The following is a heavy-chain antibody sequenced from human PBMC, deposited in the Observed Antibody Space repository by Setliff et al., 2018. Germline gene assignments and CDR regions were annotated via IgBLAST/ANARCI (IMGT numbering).Heavy chain of an antibody. V-gene: IGHV4-59*08. CDR2: IYYSGNT. CDR3: ARVAVAVDY. J-gene: IGHJ4*02. Sequence: ETLSPTCIVSGGSINSYYWNWIRQPPGKGLEWIGSIYYSGNTNYNPSLKSRVTISIDTSKNQFSLKLSSVTAADTAVYYCARVAVAVDYWGQGTLVTVSS. CDR1: GGSINSYY. D-gene: IGHD6-13*01.